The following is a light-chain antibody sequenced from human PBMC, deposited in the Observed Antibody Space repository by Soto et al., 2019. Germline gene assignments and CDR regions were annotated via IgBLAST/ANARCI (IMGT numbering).Light chain of an antibody. CDR3: QQGNSFPLR. Sequence: DIQMTQSPSSVSASVGDRVTITCRASQSITSWLAWYQQKPGKAPKLLISAAANLRSGVPSRFSGSRSGTDFTLSISSLQPGHFASYYCQQGNSFPLRFGQGTRLEIK. J-gene: IGKJ5*01. CDR1: QSITSW. CDR2: AAA. V-gene: IGKV1-12*01.